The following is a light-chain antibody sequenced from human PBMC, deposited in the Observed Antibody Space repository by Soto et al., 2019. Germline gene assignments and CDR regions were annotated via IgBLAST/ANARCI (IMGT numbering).Light chain of an antibody. V-gene: IGKV1-39*01. CDR1: QTISSY. Sequence: DIKMTQSPSSLSASVGDRVTITCRASQTISSYLTWYQQKAGKAPKVMIHTASSLQSGVPSRFSGSGSGTDFTLTISSLQPEDFATYYCQQSKSNPKTFGEGSMA. J-gene: IGKJ1*01. CDR3: QQSKSNPKT. CDR2: TAS.